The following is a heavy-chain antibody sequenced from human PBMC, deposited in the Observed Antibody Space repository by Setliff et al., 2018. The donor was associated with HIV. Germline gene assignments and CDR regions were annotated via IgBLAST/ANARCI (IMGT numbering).Heavy chain of an antibody. Sequence: ASVKVSCKASRYTFTDYYMHWVRQAPGQGLEWMGWINPNSGGTNYAQKFQGWVTMTRDTSISTVYMELSRLRSDDTAVYYCARDLANFWSGYYWGGAFDIWGQGTMVTVS. J-gene: IGHJ3*02. D-gene: IGHD3-3*01. CDR2: INPNSGGT. CDR3: ARDLANFWSGYYWGGAFDI. CDR1: RYTFTDYY. V-gene: IGHV1-2*04.